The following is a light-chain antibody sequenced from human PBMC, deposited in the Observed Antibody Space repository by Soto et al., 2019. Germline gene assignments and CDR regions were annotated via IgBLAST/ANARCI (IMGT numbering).Light chain of an antibody. CDR2: AAS. Sequence: AIQMTQSPSSLSASVGDRVTITCRASQDISSDLGWYQQKPGKAPKLLIYAASSLQSGVPSRFSGSGSGTDFTLTISSLQPEDFATYFCLQDYSYPFTFGPGTKVDIK. J-gene: IGKJ3*01. CDR1: QDISSD. V-gene: IGKV1-6*02. CDR3: LQDYSYPFT.